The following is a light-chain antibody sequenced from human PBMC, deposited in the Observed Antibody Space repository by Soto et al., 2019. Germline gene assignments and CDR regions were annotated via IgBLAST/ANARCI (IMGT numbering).Light chain of an antibody. CDR1: QALPSTY. CDR2: DAS. Sequence: ETVLTQSPGTLPLSPGEGATLSCRASQALPSTYIAWYQQKPGQAPRLLIYDASTRAAGIPDRFSGSGSGTDFTLAISRLEPDDFAMYYCHQYGTSPLTFGGGTRVEIK. V-gene: IGKV3-20*01. J-gene: IGKJ4*01. CDR3: HQYGTSPLT.